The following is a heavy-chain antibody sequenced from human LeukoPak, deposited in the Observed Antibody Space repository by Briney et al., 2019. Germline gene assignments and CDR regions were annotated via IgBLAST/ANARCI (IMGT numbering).Heavy chain of an antibody. V-gene: IGHV3-21*04. CDR3: ASGRFYSGPLDY. CDR2: ISSSSSYI. D-gene: IGHD5-12*01. J-gene: IGHJ4*02. Sequence: GGSLRLSCAASGFTFSSYSMNWVRQAPGKGLEWVSSISSSSSYIYYADSVKGRFTISRDNAKNSLYLQMNSLRAEDTAVYYCASGRFYSGPLDYWGQGTLVTVSS. CDR1: GFTFSSYS.